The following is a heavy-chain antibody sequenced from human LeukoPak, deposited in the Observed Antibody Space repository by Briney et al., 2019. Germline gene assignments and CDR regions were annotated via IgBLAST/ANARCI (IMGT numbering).Heavy chain of an antibody. CDR1: GGSITSYY. Sequence: PSETLSLTCSVSGGSITSYYWNWIRQPPGKGLEWIGHMYYSGSTNYNPSLKSRVTISVDTSKNQFSLKLSSVTAADTAVYYCARTEESGYSYGYFGYYYYMDVWGKGTTVTVSS. V-gene: IGHV4-59*01. CDR2: MYYSGST. J-gene: IGHJ6*03. CDR3: ARTEESGYSYGYFGYYYYMDV. D-gene: IGHD5-18*01.